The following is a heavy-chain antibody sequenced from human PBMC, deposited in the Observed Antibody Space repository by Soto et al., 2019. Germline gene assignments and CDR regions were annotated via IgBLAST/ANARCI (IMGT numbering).Heavy chain of an antibody. CDR3: ARELTRYYDILTGYYDESGFDP. CDR2: INPNSGGT. J-gene: IGHJ5*02. V-gene: IGHV1-2*02. CDR1: GYTFTGYY. Sequence: VASVKVSCKASGYTFTGYYMNWVRQAPGQGLEWMGWINPNSGGTNYAQKFQGRVTMTRDTSISTAYMELSRLRSDDTAVYYCARELTRYYDILTGYYDESGFDPWGQGTRVTVSS. D-gene: IGHD3-9*01.